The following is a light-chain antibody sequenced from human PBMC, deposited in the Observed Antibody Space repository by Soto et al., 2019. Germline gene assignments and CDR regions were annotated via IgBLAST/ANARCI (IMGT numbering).Light chain of an antibody. CDR1: RSNIGSNP. J-gene: IGLJ2*01. CDR3: AAWDDSLFRPV. V-gene: IGLV1-44*01. Sequence: QSVLTQPPSASASPGQRVAISCSGTRSNIGSNPVNWFQQLPGTAPKLLIYGSDQRPSGVPDRFSGSKSGTSASLAISGVQSEDEADYYCAAWDDSLFRPVFGGGTKVTVL. CDR2: GSD.